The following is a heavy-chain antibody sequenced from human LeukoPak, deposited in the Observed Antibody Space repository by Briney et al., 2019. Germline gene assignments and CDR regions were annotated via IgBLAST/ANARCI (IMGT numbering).Heavy chain of an antibody. CDR2: ISVSGNT. V-gene: IGHV3-23*01. CDR1: GFTLSSYA. J-gene: IGHJ5*02. Sequence: GGSLRLSCAASGFTLSSYAMSWVRQAPGKGLEWVSAISVSGNTYHADSVKGRFTISRDSSKNTLYLQMNRLRAEDAAVYYCAKDGAWRWFGELFPSGDWFDPWGQGTLVTVSS. CDR3: AKDGAWRWFGELFPSGDWFDP. D-gene: IGHD3-10*01.